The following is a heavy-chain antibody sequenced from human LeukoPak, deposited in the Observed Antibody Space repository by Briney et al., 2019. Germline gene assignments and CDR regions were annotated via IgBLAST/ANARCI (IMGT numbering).Heavy chain of an antibody. Sequence: GGSLRLSCAASGFTFSSYAMHWVRQAPGKGLEWVAVISYDGSNKYYADSVKGRFTISRDNSKNTLYLQMNSLRAEDTAVYYCARGGGYSYGYSGYYFDYWGQGTLVTVSS. CDR2: ISYDGSNK. V-gene: IGHV3-30*03. D-gene: IGHD5-18*01. CDR1: GFTFSSYA. CDR3: ARGGGYSYGYSGYYFDY. J-gene: IGHJ4*02.